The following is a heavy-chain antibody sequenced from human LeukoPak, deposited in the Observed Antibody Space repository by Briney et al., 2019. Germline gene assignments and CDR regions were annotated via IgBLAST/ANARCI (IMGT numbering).Heavy chain of an antibody. D-gene: IGHD5-12*01. CDR1: GGSISSYY. Sequence: KPSETLSLTCTVSGGSISSYYWSWIRQPPGKGLEWIGYIYHSGSSNHNPSLKSRVTISVDTSKKQFSLKLSSVTAADTAVYYCAKDRSDVDIVATIRSVLWDYWGQGTLVTVSS. J-gene: IGHJ4*02. V-gene: IGHV4-59*12. CDR2: IYHSGSS. CDR3: AKDRSDVDIVATIRSVLWDY.